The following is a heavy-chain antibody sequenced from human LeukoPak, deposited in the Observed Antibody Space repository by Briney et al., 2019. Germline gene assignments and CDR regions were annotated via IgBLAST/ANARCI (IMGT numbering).Heavy chain of an antibody. V-gene: IGHV3-48*04. CDR1: GFTFSSYA. CDR2: ISSSGSTI. J-gene: IGHJ4*02. Sequence: PGGSLRLSCAASGFTFSSYAMSWVRQAPGKGLEWVSYISSSGSTIYYADSVKGRFTISRDNAKNSLYLQMNSLRAEDTAVYYCARVYSSGYWDYWGQGTLVTVSS. CDR3: ARVYSSGYWDY. D-gene: IGHD3-22*01.